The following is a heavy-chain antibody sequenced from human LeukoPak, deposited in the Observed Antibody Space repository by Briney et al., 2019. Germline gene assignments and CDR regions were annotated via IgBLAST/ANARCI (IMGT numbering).Heavy chain of an antibody. CDR1: GFTFSSYA. Sequence: GGSLRPPCAASGFTFSSYAMSWVLQAPGKGLEWVSAISGSGGSTYYADSVKGRFTISRDNSKNTLYLQMNSLRAEDTAVYYCAKDGDIVVVPVARAPRGRAHVAFDIWGQGTMVTVSS. D-gene: IGHD2-2*01. J-gene: IGHJ3*02. V-gene: IGHV3-23*01. CDR3: AKDGDIVVVPVARAPRGRAHVAFDI. CDR2: ISGSGGST.